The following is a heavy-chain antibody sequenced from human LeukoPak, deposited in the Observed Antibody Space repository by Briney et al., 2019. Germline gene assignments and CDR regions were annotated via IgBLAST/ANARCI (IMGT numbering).Heavy chain of an antibody. CDR1: GFTFSSHW. J-gene: IGHJ4*02. CDR2: VWYDGSKK. CDR3: ARGVGYYDSSGTIDY. D-gene: IGHD3-22*01. Sequence: GGSLRLSCAASGFTFSSHWMSWVRQAPGKGLEWVAVVWYDGSKKYSADSVKGRITISRDDSKNTLYLQMNSLRAEDTAVYYCARGVGYYDSSGTIDYWGQGTLVTVSS. V-gene: IGHV3-33*08.